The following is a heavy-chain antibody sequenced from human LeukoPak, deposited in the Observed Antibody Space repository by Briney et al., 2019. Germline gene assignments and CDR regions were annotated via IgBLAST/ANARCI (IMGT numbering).Heavy chain of an antibody. CDR2: IYYSGST. CDR1: GGSISSYY. J-gene: IGHJ4*02. CDR3: ARGGYGSGSPWSY. Sequence: PSETLSLTCTVSGGSISSYYWSWIRQPPGKGLEWIGYIYYSGSTNYNPSLKSQVTISVDTSKNQFSLKLSSVTAADTAVYYCARGGYGSGSPWSYWGQGTLVTVSS. D-gene: IGHD3-10*01. V-gene: IGHV4-59*01.